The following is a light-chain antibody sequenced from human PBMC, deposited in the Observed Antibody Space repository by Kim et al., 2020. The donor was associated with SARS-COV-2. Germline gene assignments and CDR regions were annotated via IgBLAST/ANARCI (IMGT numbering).Light chain of an antibody. J-gene: IGLJ2*01. V-gene: IGLV3-21*04. CDR2: YDS. CDR1: NIGSKS. Sequence: APGKTARITCGGNNIGSKSVHWYQQKPGQAHVLVIYYDSDRHAGIPERFSGSNSGNTATLTISRVEAGDEADYYCQVWDSSSDHVVFGGGTQLTVL. CDR3: QVWDSSSDHVV.